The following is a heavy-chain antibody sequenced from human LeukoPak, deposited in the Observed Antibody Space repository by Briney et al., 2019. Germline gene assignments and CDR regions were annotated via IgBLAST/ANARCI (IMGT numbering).Heavy chain of an antibody. V-gene: IGHV1-2*02. CDR2: INPNSGGT. D-gene: IGHD6-13*01. Sequence: ASVKVSCKASGYTFTGYYMHWVRQAPGQGLEWMGWINPNSGGTNYAQKFQGRVTMTRDTSIGTAYMELSRLRSDDTAVYYCAREKRVFAAADDYWGQGTLVTVSS. CDR1: GYTFTGYY. CDR3: AREKRVFAAADDY. J-gene: IGHJ4*02.